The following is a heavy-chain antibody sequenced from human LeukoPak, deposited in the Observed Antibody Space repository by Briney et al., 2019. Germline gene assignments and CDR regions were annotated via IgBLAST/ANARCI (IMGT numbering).Heavy chain of an antibody. CDR2: IYYSGST. D-gene: IGHD2-2*01. CDR3: ARELVPAAFDY. CDR1: GGSISSSRYY. V-gene: IGHV4-61*01. Sequence: KPSETLSLTCTVSGGSISSSRYYWGWIRQPPGKGLEWIGYIYYSGSTNYNPSLKSRVTISVDTSKNQFSLKLSSVTAADTAVYYCARELVPAAFDYWGRGTLVTVSS. J-gene: IGHJ4*02.